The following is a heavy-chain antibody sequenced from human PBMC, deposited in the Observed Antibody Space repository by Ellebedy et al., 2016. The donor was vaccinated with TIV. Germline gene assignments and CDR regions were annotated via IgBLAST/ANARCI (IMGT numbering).Heavy chain of an antibody. V-gene: IGHV3-74*03. D-gene: IGHD2-15*01. CDR2: IDVAGSET. CDR1: GLTLGDYW. J-gene: IGHJ3*02. CDR3: ARMCSGGSCYGAFDI. Sequence: GESLKISCAASGLTLGDYWMHWVCQVPGRRPEWISRIDVAGSETAYADSVRGRFTISRDNAMNMLYLQMNSLRAEDTAVYYCARMCSGGSCYGAFDIWGQGTMVTVSS.